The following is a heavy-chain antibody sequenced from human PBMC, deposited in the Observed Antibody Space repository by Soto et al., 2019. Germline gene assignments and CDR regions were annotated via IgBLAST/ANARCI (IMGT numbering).Heavy chain of an antibody. CDR3: ARLTTVTPPYYYSMDV. D-gene: IGHD4-17*01. CDR1: GFTFSSYE. CDR2: ISSSGSTI. Sequence: PGGSLRLSCAASGFTFSSYEMNWVRQAPGKGLEWVSYISSSGSTIYYADSVKGRFTISRDNAKNSLYLQMNSLRAEDTAVYYCARLTTVTPPYYYSMDVWGQGTTVTVSS. J-gene: IGHJ6*02. V-gene: IGHV3-48*03.